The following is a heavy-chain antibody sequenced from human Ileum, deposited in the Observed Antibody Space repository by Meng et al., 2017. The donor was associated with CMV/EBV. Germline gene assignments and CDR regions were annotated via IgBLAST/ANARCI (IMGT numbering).Heavy chain of an antibody. CDR1: GSTFTSYY. V-gene: IGHV1-46*01. CDR2: INPSGGST. J-gene: IGHJ1*01. D-gene: IGHD6-13*01. CDR3: ARGSIAAAGRGYFQH. Sequence: SGSTFTSYYMHWVRQAPGQGLAWMGIINPSGGSTSYAQKFQGRVTMTRDTSTSTVYMELSSLRSEDTAVYYCARGSIAAAGRGYFQHWGQGTLVTVSS.